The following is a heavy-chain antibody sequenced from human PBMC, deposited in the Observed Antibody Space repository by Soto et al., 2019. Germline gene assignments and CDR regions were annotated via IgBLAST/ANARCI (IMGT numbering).Heavy chain of an antibody. V-gene: IGHV4-30-4*01. CDR3: ARDPTYYDSSGYYGY. CDR2: IYYSGST. Sequence: SETLSLISNVSGGSISSGDYYWSWIRQPPGKGLEWIGYIYYSGSTYYTPSLKSRVTISVDTSKNQFSLKLSSVTAADTAVYYCARDPTYYDSSGYYGYWGHGSLVTAPQ. D-gene: IGHD3-22*01. CDR1: GGSISSGDYY. J-gene: IGHJ4*01.